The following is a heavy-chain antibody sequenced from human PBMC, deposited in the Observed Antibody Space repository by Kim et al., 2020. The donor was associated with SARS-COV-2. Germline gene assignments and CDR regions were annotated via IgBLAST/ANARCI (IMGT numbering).Heavy chain of an antibody. CDR2: ITPSDGDS. Sequence: ASVKVSCTTSGYTFTDYYIHWVRQAPGQGLEWMGMITPSDGDSTYLPRFRGRVTMTRDTSSTTVYMELKTLTSDDTAVYFCARDGGDAPRSYLDAWGQGT. V-gene: IGHV1-46*01. CDR3: ARDGGDAPRSYLDA. D-gene: IGHD3-16*01. J-gene: IGHJ5*02. CDR1: GYTFTDYY.